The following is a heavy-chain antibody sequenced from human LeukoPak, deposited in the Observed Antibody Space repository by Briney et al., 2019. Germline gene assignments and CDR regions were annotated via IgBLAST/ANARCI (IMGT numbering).Heavy chain of an antibody. CDR3: ARGELRYFDWLP. CDR1: GGSFSGYS. Sequence: SETLSLTCTIYGGSFSGYSWTWIRQPPGEGLEWIGEIKHSGGTNYNPSLKSRITISVDTSKNQFSLKLSSVTAADTAVYYCARGELRYFDWLPWGQGTLVTVSS. CDR2: IKHSGGT. J-gene: IGHJ4*02. V-gene: IGHV4-34*01. D-gene: IGHD3-9*01.